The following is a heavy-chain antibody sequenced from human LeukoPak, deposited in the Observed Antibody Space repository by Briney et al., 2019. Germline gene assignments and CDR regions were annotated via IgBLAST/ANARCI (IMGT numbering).Heavy chain of an antibody. CDR2: IYYSGSA. V-gene: IGHV4-39*01. CDR1: GDSISSSTYY. CDR3: ARQPTYYYYMDV. J-gene: IGHJ6*03. Sequence: SSETLPLTCTVSGDSISSSTYYWGWIRQPPGKGLEWIGSIYYSGSAYYNPSLKSRVTISVDTSKNQFSLKLNSVTAADTAVYYCARQPTYYYYMDVWGKGTTVTVSS.